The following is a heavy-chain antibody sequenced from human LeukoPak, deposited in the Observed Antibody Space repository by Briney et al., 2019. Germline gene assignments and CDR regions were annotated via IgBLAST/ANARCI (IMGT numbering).Heavy chain of an antibody. CDR3: AREDFADESIDY. CDR1: GFTFSSNY. D-gene: IGHD3-3*01. J-gene: IGHJ4*02. CDR2: IYSGGST. V-gene: IGHV3-66*01. Sequence: GGSLRLSCAASGFTFSSNYMSWVGQAPGKGLEWVSVIYSGGSTYYSDSVKGRFTISRDNSKNTLYLQMNSLRAEDTAVYYCAREDFADESIDYWGQGTLVTVSS.